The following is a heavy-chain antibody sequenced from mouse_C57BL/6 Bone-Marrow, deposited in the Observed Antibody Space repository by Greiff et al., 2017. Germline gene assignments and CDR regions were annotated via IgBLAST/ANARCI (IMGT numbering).Heavy chain of an antibody. Sequence: QVTLKVSGPGILQSSQTLSLTCSFSGFSLSTSGMGVSWIRQPSGKGLEWLAHINWDDAKRYNPSLKSRLTISKDNSRNHIFLKITSVDTADTATFYCARRAEVTTGSWFAYWGQGTLVTVSA. J-gene: IGHJ3*01. CDR3: ARRAEVTTGSWFAY. CDR1: GFSLSTSGMG. D-gene: IGHD2-2*01. V-gene: IGHV8-12*01. CDR2: INWDDAK.